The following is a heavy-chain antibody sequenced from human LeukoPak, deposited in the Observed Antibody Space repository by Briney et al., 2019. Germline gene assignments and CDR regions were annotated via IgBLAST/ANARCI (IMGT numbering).Heavy chain of an antibody. CDR2: ISWNSGSI. Sequence: PGGSLRLSCAASGFTFDDYAMHWVRQAPGKGLEWVSGISWNSGSIGYADSVKGRFTISRDNAKNSLYLQMNSLRAEDTALYYCAVWVGATTPYDAFDIWGQGTMVTVSS. J-gene: IGHJ3*02. D-gene: IGHD1-26*01. CDR1: GFTFDDYA. V-gene: IGHV3-9*01. CDR3: AVWVGATTPYDAFDI.